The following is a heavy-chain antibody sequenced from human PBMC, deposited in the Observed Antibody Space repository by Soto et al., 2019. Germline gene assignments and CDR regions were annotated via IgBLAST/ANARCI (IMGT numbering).Heavy chain of an antibody. J-gene: IGHJ3*02. CDR1: GGSSSSGGYY. CDR2: IYYSGST. Sequence: TLSLACTVSGGSSSSGGYYWSWILQHPGKGLEWIGYIYYSGSTYYNPSLKSRVTISVDTSKNQFSLKLSSVTAADTAVYYFARDTSGVVVAAAREAFDIWGQGTMVTVSS. CDR3: ARDTSGVVVAAAREAFDI. D-gene: IGHD6-25*01. V-gene: IGHV4-31*03.